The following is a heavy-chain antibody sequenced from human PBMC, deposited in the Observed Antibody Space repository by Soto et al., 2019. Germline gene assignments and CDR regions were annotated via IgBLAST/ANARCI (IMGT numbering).Heavy chain of an antibody. J-gene: IGHJ6*03. D-gene: IGHD7-27*01. Sequence: GGSLRLSCAASGFTFSSYEMNWVRQAPGKGLEWVSYISSSGSTIYYADSVKGRFTISRDNAKNSLYLQMNSLRAEDTAVYYCARDRGQLGIYYYYMDVWGKGTTVTVSS. CDR1: GFTFSSYE. V-gene: IGHV3-48*03. CDR2: ISSSGSTI. CDR3: ARDRGQLGIYYYYMDV.